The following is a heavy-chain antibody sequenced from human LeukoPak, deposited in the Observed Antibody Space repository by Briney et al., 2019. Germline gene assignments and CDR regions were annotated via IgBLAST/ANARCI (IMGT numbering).Heavy chain of an antibody. J-gene: IGHJ3*02. V-gene: IGHV4-30-2*01. Sequence: SETLSLTCTVSGGSISSGGYYWSWIRQPPGKGLEWIGYIYHSGSTHYNPSLKSRVTISVDRSKNQFSLKLSSVTAADTAVYYCARTVVPDHDAFDIRGQGTMVTVSS. CDR3: ARTVVPDHDAFDI. CDR1: GGSISSGGYY. D-gene: IGHD2-2*01. CDR2: IYHSGST.